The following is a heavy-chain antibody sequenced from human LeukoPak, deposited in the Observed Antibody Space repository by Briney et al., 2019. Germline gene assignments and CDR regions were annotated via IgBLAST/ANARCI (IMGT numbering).Heavy chain of an antibody. D-gene: IGHD6-19*01. J-gene: IGHJ4*02. CDR3: AKDFGTAVGTSDY. Sequence: GGSLRLSCAAAGFTFDYYAMHWYRQVPGKGLEWVAGINWNSDYIVYAESVKGRSTISRDNAKNSLFLQMNSLRAEDTALYYCAKDFGTAVGTSDYWGQGTLVTVSS. CDR1: GFTFDYYA. V-gene: IGHV3-9*01. CDR2: INWNSDYI.